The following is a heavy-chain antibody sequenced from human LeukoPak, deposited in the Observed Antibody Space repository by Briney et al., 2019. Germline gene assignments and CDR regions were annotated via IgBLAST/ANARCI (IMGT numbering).Heavy chain of an antibody. V-gene: IGHV4-59*08. CDR1: GGSISSYY. Sequence: SETLSLTCTVSGGSISSYYWSWIRQPPGKGLEWIGYIYYSGSTNYNPSLKSRVTISVDTSKNQFSLKLSSVTAADTAVYYCARLTPYYDSSGYYYPFDYWAQGTLVTVSS. CDR3: ARLTPYYDSSGYYYPFDY. CDR2: IYYSGST. J-gene: IGHJ4*02. D-gene: IGHD3-22*01.